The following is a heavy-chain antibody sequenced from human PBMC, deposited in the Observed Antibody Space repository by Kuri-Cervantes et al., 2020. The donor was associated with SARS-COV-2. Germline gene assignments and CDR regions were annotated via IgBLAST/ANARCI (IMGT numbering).Heavy chain of an antibody. CDR3: AKELST. D-gene: IGHD2-15*01. J-gene: IGHJ4*02. CDR1: GFTFSKDN. CDR2: ISTSSSTR. Sequence: ETLSLTCAASGFTFSKDNMNWVRQAPGKGLEWVSYISTSSSTRYYADSVKGRFTISRDNAKNSLYLQMNSLRSEDTAVYYCAKELSTGGQGTLVTVSS. V-gene: IGHV3-48*01.